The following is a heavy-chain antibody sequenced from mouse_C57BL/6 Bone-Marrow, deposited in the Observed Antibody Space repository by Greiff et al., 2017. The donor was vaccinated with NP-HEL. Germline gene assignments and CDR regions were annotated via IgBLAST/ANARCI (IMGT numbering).Heavy chain of an antibody. J-gene: IGHJ3*01. CDR2: IYPRSGNT. Sequence: QVQLQQSGAELARPGASVKLSCKASGYTFTSYGISWVKQRTGQGLEWIGEIYPRSGNTYYNEKFKGKATLTADKSSSTAYMELRSLTSEDSAVYFCASHYYGSSYVAWFAYWGQGTLVTVSA. CDR1: GYTFTSYG. D-gene: IGHD1-1*01. V-gene: IGHV1-81*01. CDR3: ASHYYGSSYVAWFAY.